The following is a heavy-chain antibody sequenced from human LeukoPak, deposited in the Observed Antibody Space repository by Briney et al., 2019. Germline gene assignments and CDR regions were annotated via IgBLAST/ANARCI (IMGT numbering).Heavy chain of an antibody. D-gene: IGHD3-10*01. V-gene: IGHV4-59*02. Sequence: LETLSLTCTVSGASVRGYYWSWIRQPPGKGLEWIGYIHYTGNTDYNPSLTSRVTMSVDTSKNQFSLMLTSVTAADTAVYYCARGYGSGSYNNFNQWGQGLLVVVSS. CDR1: GASVRGYY. CDR3: ARGYGSGSYNNFNQ. J-gene: IGHJ4*02. CDR2: IHYTGNT.